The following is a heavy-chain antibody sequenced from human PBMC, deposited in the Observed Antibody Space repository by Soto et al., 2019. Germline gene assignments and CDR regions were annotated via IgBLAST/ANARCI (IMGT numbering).Heavy chain of an antibody. Sequence: GGSLRLSCAASGFTFSSYGMHWVRQAPGKGLEWVAVIWYDGSNKYYADSVKGRFTISRDNSKNTLYLQMNSLRAEDTAVYYCARDRDGATGTTPAAFDIWGQGTMVTVSS. CDR1: GFTFSSYG. CDR2: IWYDGSNK. J-gene: IGHJ3*02. CDR3: ARDRDGATGTTPAAFDI. D-gene: IGHD1-1*01. V-gene: IGHV3-33*01.